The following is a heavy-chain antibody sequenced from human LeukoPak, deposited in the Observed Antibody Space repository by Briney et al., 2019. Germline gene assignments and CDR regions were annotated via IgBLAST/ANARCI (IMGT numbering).Heavy chain of an antibody. CDR3: AILRWGGNPLDAFDI. CDR2: IYYSGST. CDR1: GGSISSSSYY. D-gene: IGHD4-23*01. V-gene: IGHV4-39*01. Sequence: SETLSLTCTVSGGSISSSSYYWGWIRQPPGKGLEWIGSIYYSGSTYYNPSLKSRVTISVDTSKNQFSLKLSSVTAADTAVYYCAILRWGGNPLDAFDIWGQGTMVTVSS. J-gene: IGHJ3*02.